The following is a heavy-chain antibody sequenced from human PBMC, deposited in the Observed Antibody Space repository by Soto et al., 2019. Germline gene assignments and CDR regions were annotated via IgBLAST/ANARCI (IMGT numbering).Heavy chain of an antibody. J-gene: IGHJ6*02. CDR1: GYTFTNYD. CDR2: INPDSDNT. D-gene: IGHD2-2*01. V-gene: IGHV1-8*01. Sequence: QVQLVQSGAEVKKPGASVKVSCETSGYTFTNYDINWVRQAAGQGHEWMGWINPDSDNTGYAQKFQGRVTMTRDTSISTAYMELNSLRSEDTAVYYCARGRRYCTTTSCYPSALFPYGMDVWGQGTTVTVSS. CDR3: ARGRRYCTTTSCYPSALFPYGMDV.